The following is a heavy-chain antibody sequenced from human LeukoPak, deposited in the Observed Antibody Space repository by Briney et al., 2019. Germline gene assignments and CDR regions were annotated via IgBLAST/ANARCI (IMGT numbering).Heavy chain of an antibody. D-gene: IGHD2-21*01. J-gene: IGHJ4*02. Sequence: PSETLSLTCTVSGGSINSGGYYWSWIRQHPGKGLEWIGYIFYSGTTYYNPSLKSRVAISQDTSKNQFSLKLSSVTAADTAVYYCARRIVVAGLFDYWGQGMLVTVSS. V-gene: IGHV4-31*03. CDR3: ARRIVVAGLFDY. CDR1: GGSINSGGYY. CDR2: IFYSGTT.